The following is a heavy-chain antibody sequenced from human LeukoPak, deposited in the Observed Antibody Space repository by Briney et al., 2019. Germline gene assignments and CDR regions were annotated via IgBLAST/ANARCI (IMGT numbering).Heavy chain of an antibody. J-gene: IGHJ4*02. Sequence: GGSLRLSCAASGFTFSIYAMTWVRQAPGKGLEWVSTTSESGGATYYADSVKGRFTISRDNSKNTLYLQMNSLRAEDTAVYYCARGVGYYDSSGTIDYWGQGTLVTVSS. CDR1: GFTFSIYA. V-gene: IGHV3-23*01. CDR3: ARGVGYYDSSGTIDY. D-gene: IGHD3-22*01. CDR2: TSESGGAT.